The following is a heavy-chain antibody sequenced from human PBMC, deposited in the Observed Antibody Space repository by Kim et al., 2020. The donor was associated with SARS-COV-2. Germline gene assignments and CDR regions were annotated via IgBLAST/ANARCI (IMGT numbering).Heavy chain of an antibody. V-gene: IGHV1-24*01. Sequence: ASVKVSCKVSGYTLTELSMHWVRQAPGKGLEWMGGFDPEDGETIYAQKFQGRVTMTEDTSTDTAYMELSSLRSEDTAVYYCATDEGWGLGFDPWGQGTLVTVSS. CDR3: ATDEGWGLGFDP. D-gene: IGHD3-16*01. CDR1: GYTLTELS. J-gene: IGHJ5*02. CDR2: FDPEDGET.